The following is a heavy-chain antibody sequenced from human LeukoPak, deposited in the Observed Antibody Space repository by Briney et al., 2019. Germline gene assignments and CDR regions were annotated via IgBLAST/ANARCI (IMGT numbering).Heavy chain of an antibody. D-gene: IGHD5-18*01. CDR3: ARESDTAMGIDY. V-gene: IGHV3-53*01. J-gene: IGHJ4*02. Sequence: GGSLRLSCAASGFTVSSNCMSWVRQAPGKGLEWVSVIYSGGSTYYADSVKGRFTISRDNSKNTLYLQMNSLRAEDTAVYYCARESDTAMGIDYWGQGTLVTVSS. CDR1: GFTVSSNC. CDR2: IYSGGST.